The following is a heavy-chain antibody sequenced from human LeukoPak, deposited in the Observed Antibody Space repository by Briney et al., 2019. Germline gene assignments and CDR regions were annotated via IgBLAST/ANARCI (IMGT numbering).Heavy chain of an antibody. CDR2: IYYSGST. J-gene: IGHJ5*02. CDR1: VGPISSSSDY. D-gene: IGHD6-6*01. Sequence: SETLSLTCTLSVGPISSSSDYWGWIRQPPGRGLEWVGNIYYSGSTYYNPSLKSRDTISQDTSNNQFSLKMSSVTAADPAVYYCARVVVPGWFDPWGQGTLVTVSS. CDR3: ARVVVPGWFDP. V-gene: IGHV4-39*07.